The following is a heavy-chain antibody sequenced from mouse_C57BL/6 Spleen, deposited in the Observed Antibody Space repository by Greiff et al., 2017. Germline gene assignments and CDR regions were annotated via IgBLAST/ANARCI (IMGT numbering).Heavy chain of an antibody. D-gene: IGHD1-1*01. CDR1: GYTFTSYT. J-gene: IGHJ1*03. CDR3: ARTTVDWYFDV. V-gene: IGHV1-4*01. CDR2: INPSSGYT. Sequence: QVQLKQSGAELARPGASVKMSCKASGYTFTSYTMHWVKQRPGQGLEWIGYINPSSGYTKYNQKFKDKATLTADKSSSTAYMQLSSLTSEDSAVYYCARTTVDWYFDVWGTGTTVTVSS.